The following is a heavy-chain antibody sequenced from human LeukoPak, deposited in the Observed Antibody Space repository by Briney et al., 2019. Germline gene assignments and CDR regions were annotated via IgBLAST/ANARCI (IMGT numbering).Heavy chain of an antibody. V-gene: IGHV4-59*01. CDR3: ARSRSTMVRGVIIPFDH. CDR1: GGSISSYY. Sequence: SETLSLTCTVSGGSISSYYWSWIRQPPGKGLEWIGYIYYSGATNYNPSLKSRVTISIDTSKNQFSLKLNSVTAADTAVYYCARSRSTMVRGVIIPFDHWGQGTLVTASS. J-gene: IGHJ4*02. CDR2: IYYSGAT. D-gene: IGHD3-10*01.